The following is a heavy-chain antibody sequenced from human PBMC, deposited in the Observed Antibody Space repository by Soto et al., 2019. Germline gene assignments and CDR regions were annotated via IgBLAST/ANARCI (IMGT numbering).Heavy chain of an antibody. V-gene: IGHV3-74*01. J-gene: IGHJ6*03. Sequence: GGSLRLSCAASGFTFSSYWMHWVHQVPGKGLVWVSRINGDGSTTTYADSVKGRFTISRDNAKNTLNLQMNSLRAEDTAVYYCTRSSGYSYGSFYNFYMDVWGKGTTVTVSS. CDR1: GFTFSSYW. CDR2: INGDGSTT. D-gene: IGHD5-18*01. CDR3: TRSSGYSYGSFYNFYMDV.